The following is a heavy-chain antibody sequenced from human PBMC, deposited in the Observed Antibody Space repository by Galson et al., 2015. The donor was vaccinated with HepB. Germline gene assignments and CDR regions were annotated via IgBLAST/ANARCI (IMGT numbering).Heavy chain of an antibody. Sequence: LSLTCTVSGGSISSYHWSWIRQPPGKGLEWIGYIYYSGSTNYNPSLKSRVTISVDTSKNQFSLKLSSVTAADTAVYYCARDQDGDYVFDYWGQGTLVTVSS. D-gene: IGHD4-17*01. J-gene: IGHJ4*02. V-gene: IGHV4-59*01. CDR3: ARDQDGDYVFDY. CDR1: GGSISSYH. CDR2: IYYSGST.